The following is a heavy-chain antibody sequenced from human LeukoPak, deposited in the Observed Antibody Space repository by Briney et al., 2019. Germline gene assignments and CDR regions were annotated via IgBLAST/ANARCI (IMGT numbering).Heavy chain of an antibody. CDR2: MSSSGSST. CDR1: GFTFSNYA. D-gene: IGHD2-15*01. Sequence: GGSLRLSCAASGFTFSNYAMNRVRQPPGKGLEWVSGMSSSGSSTYYADSVKGRFTISRDNSKNTVYLQMNSLRAEDTAVYYCARDRFCSGGNCYSHFDYWGQGTLVTVSS. V-gene: IGHV3-23*01. J-gene: IGHJ4*02. CDR3: ARDRFCSGGNCYSHFDY.